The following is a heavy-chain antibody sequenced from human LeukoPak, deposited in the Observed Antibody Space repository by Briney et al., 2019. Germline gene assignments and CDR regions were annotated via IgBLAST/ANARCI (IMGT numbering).Heavy chain of an antibody. Sequence: TSETLSLTCAVYGGSFSGYYWSWIRQPPGKGLEWIGEINHRGSTNYNPSLKSRVTISVDTSKNQFSLKLSSVTAADTAVYYCARVFKDYYGSVTGPPPTFFDYWGQGTLVTVSS. CDR1: GGSFSGYY. D-gene: IGHD3-10*01. CDR2: INHRGST. J-gene: IGHJ4*02. CDR3: ARVFKDYYGSVTGPPPTFFDY. V-gene: IGHV4-34*01.